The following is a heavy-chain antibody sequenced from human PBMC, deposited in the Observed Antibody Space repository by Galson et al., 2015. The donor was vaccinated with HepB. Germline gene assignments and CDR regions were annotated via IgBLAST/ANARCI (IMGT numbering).Heavy chain of an antibody. CDR3: AREDYYYDSSCFDY. J-gene: IGHJ4*02. CDR1: GFTFSSYA. CDR2: ISYDGSNK. Sequence: SLRLSCAASGFTFSSYAMHWVRQAPGKGLEWVAVISYDGSNKYYADSVKGRFTISRDNSKNTLYLQMNSLRAEDTAVYYCAREDYYYDSSCFDYWGQGTLVTVSS. V-gene: IGHV3-30-3*01. D-gene: IGHD3-22*01.